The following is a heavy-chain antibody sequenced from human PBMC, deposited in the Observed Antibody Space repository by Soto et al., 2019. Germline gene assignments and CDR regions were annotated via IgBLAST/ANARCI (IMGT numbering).Heavy chain of an antibody. D-gene: IGHD2-21*02. J-gene: IGHJ6*02. Sequence: SGPTLVNPTQTLTLTCTFSGFSLSTSGVGVGWIRQPPGKALEWLALIYWDDDKRYSPSLKSRLTITKDTSKNQVVLTMTNMDPVGTATYDCIQGRCGGDCRRTYASYYYCGMDVWGQGTTVTVSS. CDR3: IQGRCGGDCRRTYASYYYCGMDV. V-gene: IGHV2-5*02. CDR2: IYWDDDK. CDR1: GFSLSTSGVG.